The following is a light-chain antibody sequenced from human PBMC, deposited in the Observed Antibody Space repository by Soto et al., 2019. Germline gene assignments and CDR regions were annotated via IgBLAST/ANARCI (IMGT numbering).Light chain of an antibody. CDR1: QGITNH. CDR3: QQYNNWPRT. Sequence: DIQLTQSPSFLSVSVGDRVTITCRASQGITNHLAWYQQKPGKAPKLLIYAASTLQSGVPSRFSGSGSGTEFTLTISSLQSEDFAVYYCQQYNNWPRTFGQGTKVDIK. V-gene: IGKV1-9*01. J-gene: IGKJ1*01. CDR2: AAS.